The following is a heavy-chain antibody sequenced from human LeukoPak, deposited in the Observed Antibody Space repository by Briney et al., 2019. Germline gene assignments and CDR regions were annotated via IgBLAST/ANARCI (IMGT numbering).Heavy chain of an antibody. J-gene: IGHJ3*02. CDR2: IYYSGSI. D-gene: IGHD3-3*01. Sequence: SQTLSLTCTVSGGSISSGDYYWGWLRQPQGKGLEWIGYIYYSGSIYYNPSLKSRVTISVDTSKNQFSLKLSSVTAADTAVYYCATYLYYDFWSGSHAFDIWGQGTMVTVSS. V-gene: IGHV4-30-4*01. CDR3: ATYLYYDFWSGSHAFDI. CDR1: GGSISSGDYY.